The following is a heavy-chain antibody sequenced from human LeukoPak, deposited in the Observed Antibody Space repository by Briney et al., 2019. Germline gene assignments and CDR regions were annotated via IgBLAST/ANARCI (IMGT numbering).Heavy chain of an antibody. J-gene: IGHJ4*02. D-gene: IGHD1-14*01. CDR1: LXSTTSNF. CDR2: IHRSGSP. V-gene: IGHV4-4*02. Sequence: SQTLSLTCTVSLXSTTSNFWSWVRQPPGKGLEWIGEIHRSGSPNYNPSLQSRGTISIDRSRNQIALELSSVTAADTAVYYCAREILGGFNPGAYWGQGTLVTVSS. CDR3: AREILGGFNPGAY.